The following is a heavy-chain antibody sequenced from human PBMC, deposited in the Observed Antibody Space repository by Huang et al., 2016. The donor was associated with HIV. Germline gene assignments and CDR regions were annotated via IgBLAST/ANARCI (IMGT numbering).Heavy chain of an antibody. CDR3: ARPVGAAPSVYYYYMDV. V-gene: IGHV1-18*04. D-gene: IGHD1-26*01. CDR2: SSSYNGNT. CDR1: GYTFTSYG. J-gene: IGHJ6*03. Sequence: QVQLVQSGAEVKKPGASVKVSCKAYGYTFTSYGISWVRQAPGQGLEWMGWSSSYNGNTNYAQKLQGRVTMTTDTATSTAYMELRSLRSDDTAVYYCARPVGAAPSVYYYYMDVWGKGTTVTVSS.